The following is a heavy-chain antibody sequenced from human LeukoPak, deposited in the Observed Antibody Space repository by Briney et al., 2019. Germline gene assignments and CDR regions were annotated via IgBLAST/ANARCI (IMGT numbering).Heavy chain of an antibody. CDR3: AISGYSSGWYTDY. Sequence: GGSLRLSCAASGFTFSSYWMHWVRQAPGKGLVWVSHINRDGTSTSYADSVKGRFTISRDNSKNTLYLQMNSLRAEDTAVYYCAISGYSSGWYTDYWGQGTLVTVSS. D-gene: IGHD6-19*01. V-gene: IGHV3-74*01. CDR2: INRDGTST. CDR1: GFTFSSYW. J-gene: IGHJ4*02.